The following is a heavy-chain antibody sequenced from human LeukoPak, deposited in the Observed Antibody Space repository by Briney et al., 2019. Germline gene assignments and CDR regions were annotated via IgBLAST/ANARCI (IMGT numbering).Heavy chain of an antibody. CDR2: IKSKTDGGTT. CDR1: GFTFSNAW. J-gene: IGHJ4*02. V-gene: IGHV3-15*01. Sequence: GGSLRLSCAASGFTFSNAWMSWVRQAPGKGLEWVGRIKSKTDGGTTDYAAPVKGRFTISRDDSKNTLYLQMNSLKTEDTAVYYCTTDPGKYYDSSGVYFDYWGQGTLVTVSS. D-gene: IGHD3-22*01. CDR3: TTDPGKYYDSSGVYFDY.